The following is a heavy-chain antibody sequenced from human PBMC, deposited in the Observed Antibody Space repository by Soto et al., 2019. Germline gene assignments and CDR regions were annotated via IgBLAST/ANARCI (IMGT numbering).Heavy chain of an antibody. Sequence: ASVKVSCKASGGTFSSYTISWVRQAPGQGLEWMGIINPIVGITSYAQKFQGRVTMTRDTSTSTVYMELSSLRSEDTAVYYCAREGYYDFWSGYYNRGLDYWGQGTLVTVSS. D-gene: IGHD3-3*01. CDR3: AREGYYDFWSGYYNRGLDY. J-gene: IGHJ4*02. V-gene: IGHV1-46*03. CDR2: INPIVGIT. CDR1: GGTFSSYT.